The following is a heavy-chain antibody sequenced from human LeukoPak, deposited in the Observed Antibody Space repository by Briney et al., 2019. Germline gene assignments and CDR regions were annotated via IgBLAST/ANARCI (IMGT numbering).Heavy chain of an antibody. CDR1: GGSFSGYY. V-gene: IGHV4-34*01. CDR3: ARGLLRVQHRLFPFMDL. D-gene: IGHD2-15*01. CDR2: INHSGST. Sequence: PSETLSLTCAVYGGSFSGYYWSWIRQPPGKGLEWIGEINHSGSTNYNPSLKSRVTISVDTSKNQFSLKLSSVTAADTAVYYCARGLLRVQHRLFPFMDLWGKGTTVTVSS. J-gene: IGHJ6*03.